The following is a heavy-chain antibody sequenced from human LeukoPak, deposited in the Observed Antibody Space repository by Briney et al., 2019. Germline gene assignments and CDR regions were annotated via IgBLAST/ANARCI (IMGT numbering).Heavy chain of an antibody. CDR3: AKEKYYDFWSGFPLDV. V-gene: IGHV3-33*06. CDR2: IWYDGSNK. CDR1: GFTFSSYG. J-gene: IGHJ6*04. Sequence: GGSLRLSCAASGFTFSSYGMHWVRQAPGKGLEWVAVIWYDGSNKYYADSVKGRFTISRDNSKNTLYLQMNSLRAEDTAVYYCAKEKYYDFWSGFPLDVWGKGTTVTVSS. D-gene: IGHD3-3*01.